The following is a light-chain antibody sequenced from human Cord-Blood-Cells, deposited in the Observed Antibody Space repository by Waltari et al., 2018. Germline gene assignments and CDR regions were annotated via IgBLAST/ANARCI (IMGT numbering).Light chain of an antibody. CDR3: SSYAGSNNFVV. Sequence: QSALTQPPSASGPPGHSVTLSCPGSSSDVGGSTCVAWYQQHPRKAPKLMIYEVSKRPSGVPDRFSGSKSGNTASLTVSGLQAEDEADYYCSSYAGSNNFVVFGGGTKLTVL. CDR1: SSDVGGSTC. CDR2: EVS. V-gene: IGLV2-8*01. J-gene: IGLJ2*01.